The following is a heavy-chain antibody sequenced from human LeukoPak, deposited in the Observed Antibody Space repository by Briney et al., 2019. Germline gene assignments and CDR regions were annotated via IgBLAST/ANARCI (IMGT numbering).Heavy chain of an antibody. J-gene: IGHJ5*02. V-gene: IGHV1-69*04. CDR2: IIPILGIA. Sequence: ASVKVSCKASGGTFSSYAISWVRQAPGQGLEWMGRIIPILGIANYAQKFQGRVTITADKSTSTAYMELSSLRSEDTAVYYCARVDSSSWYYWFDPWGQGTLVTVSS. CDR3: ARVDSSSWYYWFDP. CDR1: GGTFSSYA. D-gene: IGHD6-13*01.